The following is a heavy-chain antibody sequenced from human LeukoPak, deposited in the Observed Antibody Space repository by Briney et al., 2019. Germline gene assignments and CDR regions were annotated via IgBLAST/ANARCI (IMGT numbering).Heavy chain of an antibody. CDR1: GYTFTSYY. J-gene: IGHJ5*02. V-gene: IGHV1-46*01. D-gene: IGHD4-11*01. CDR3: ARDRAVSWFDP. Sequence: ASVKVSCKASGYTFTSYYMHWVRQAPGQGLEWMGIINPSGGSTSYAQKFQGRVTITTDESTSTAYMELSSLRSEDTAVYYCARDRAVSWFDPWGQGTLVTVSS. CDR2: INPSGGST.